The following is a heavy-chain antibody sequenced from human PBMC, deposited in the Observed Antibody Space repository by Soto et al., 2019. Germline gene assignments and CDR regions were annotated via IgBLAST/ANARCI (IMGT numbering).Heavy chain of an antibody. V-gene: IGHV4-30-4*01. J-gene: IGHJ2*01. CDR1: GGSISSGDYY. CDR3: ARESGHYCGGDCYSDL. D-gene: IGHD2-21*01. Sequence: QVQLQESGPGLVKPSQTLSLTCTVSGGSISSGDYYWSWIRQPPGKGLEWIGYIYYSGSTYYNPSLKSRVTTSVGTSKNQCSLKLSSVTAADTAVYYCARESGHYCGGDCYSDLWGRGTLVTVSS. CDR2: IYYSGST.